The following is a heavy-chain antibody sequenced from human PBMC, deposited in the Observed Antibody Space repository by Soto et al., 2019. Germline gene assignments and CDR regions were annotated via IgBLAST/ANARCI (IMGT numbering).Heavy chain of an antibody. Sequence: GGSLRLSCAASGFTFTLYGMQWVRQAPGKGLEWVAIISYDGSNKYYTDSVKGRFTISRDNSKNTVYLQMNSLRAEDTAVYYCGAYCSRTSCFIDYWGQGTLVTVSS. V-gene: IGHV3-30*03. J-gene: IGHJ4*02. D-gene: IGHD2-2*01. CDR1: GFTFTLYG. CDR2: ISYDGSNK. CDR3: GAYCSRTSCFIDY.